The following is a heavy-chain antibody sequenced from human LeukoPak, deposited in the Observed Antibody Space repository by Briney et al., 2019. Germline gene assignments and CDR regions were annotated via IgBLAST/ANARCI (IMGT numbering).Heavy chain of an antibody. V-gene: IGHV4-39*07. CDR3: ARDRNYYGSGSYSDY. CDR2: IYYSGST. CDR1: GDSISSYY. Sequence: SETLSLTCAVSGDSISSYYWSWIRQPPGKGLEWIGSIYYSGSTYYNPSLKSRVTISVDTSKNQFSLKLSSVTAADTAVYYCARDRNYYGSGSYSDYWGQGTLVTVSS. J-gene: IGHJ4*02. D-gene: IGHD3-10*01.